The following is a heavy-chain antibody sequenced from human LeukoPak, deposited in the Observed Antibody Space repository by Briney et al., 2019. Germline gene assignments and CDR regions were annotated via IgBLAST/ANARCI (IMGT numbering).Heavy chain of an antibody. CDR3: ARQPGGYYDSSGYRN. V-gene: IGHV3-11*03. J-gene: IGHJ4*02. CDR1: GFTFSDYY. D-gene: IGHD3-22*01. CDR2: ISSSSSYT. Sequence: GGSLRLSCAASGFTFSDYYMSWIRQAPGKGLEWVSYISSSSSYTNYADSVKGRFTISRDNAKNSLYLQMNSLRAEDTAVYYCARQPGGYYDSSGYRNWGQGTLVTVSS.